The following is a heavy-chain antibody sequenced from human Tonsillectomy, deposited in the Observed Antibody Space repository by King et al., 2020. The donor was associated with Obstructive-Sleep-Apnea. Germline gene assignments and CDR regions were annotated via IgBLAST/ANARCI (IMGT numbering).Heavy chain of an antibody. V-gene: IGHV6-1*01. D-gene: IGHD3-22*01. CDR3: ARGKISGYYDSSGYYYVFLYFDY. J-gene: IGHJ4*02. Sequence: VQLQQSGPGLVKPSQTLSLTCAISGDSVSSNSAAWNWIRQSLSRGLEWLGRTYYRSKWYNDYAVSVKSRITINPDTSKNQFSLQLNSVTPEDTAVYYCARGKISGYYDSSGYYYVFLYFDYWGQGTLVTVSS. CDR2: TYYRSKWYN. CDR1: GDSVSSNSAA.